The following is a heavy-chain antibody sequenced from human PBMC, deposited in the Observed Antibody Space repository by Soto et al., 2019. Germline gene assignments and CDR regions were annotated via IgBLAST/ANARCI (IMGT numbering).Heavy chain of an antibody. J-gene: IGHJ4*02. CDR1: GFTFISYA. Sequence: GGSLRLSCAASGFTFISYAMSWVLQAPWKGLEWVSSIGTSGSYICDTDSVKGRFTISRDNAENSVYLEMDSLRAEDTALYYCARDVDADFRTDFDYWGRGTLVTVSS. CDR2: IGTSGSYI. CDR3: ARDVDADFRTDFDY. D-gene: IGHD4-17*01. V-gene: IGHV3-21*04.